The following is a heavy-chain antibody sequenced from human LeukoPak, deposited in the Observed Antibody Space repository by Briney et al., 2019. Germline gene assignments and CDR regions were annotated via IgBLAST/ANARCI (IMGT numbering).Heavy chain of an antibody. D-gene: IGHD2-21*02. CDR1: GGSISSYY. CDR3: ARSNYCGGDCYSWDY. V-gene: IGHV4-59*08. Sequence: SETLSITCTVSGGSISSYYWSWIRQPPGKGLEWIGYIYYSASTNYDPSLKSRVTISVDTSKNQFSLKLSSVTAADTAVYYCARSNYCGGDCYSWDYWGQGTLVTVSS. J-gene: IGHJ4*02. CDR2: IYYSAST.